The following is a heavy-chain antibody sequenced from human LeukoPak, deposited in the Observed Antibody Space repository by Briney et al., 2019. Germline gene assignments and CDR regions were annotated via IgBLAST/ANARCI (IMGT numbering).Heavy chain of an antibody. D-gene: IGHD3-10*01. CDR2: IHPDGIEK. CDR3: SRGDDFSGDT. V-gene: IGHV3-7*04. CDR1: GFTFRTYW. Sequence: GGSLRLSCAASGFTFRTYWMSWVRQAPGKGLEWVANIHPDGIEKYHVDSVKGRFTIFRDNARNLLYLQMSSLRADDTAVYYCSRGDDFSGDTWGQGTLVTVSS. J-gene: IGHJ4*02.